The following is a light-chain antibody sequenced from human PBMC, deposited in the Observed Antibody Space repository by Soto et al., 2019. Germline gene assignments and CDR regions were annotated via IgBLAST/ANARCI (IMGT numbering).Light chain of an antibody. CDR2: DAS. CDR1: QDSSNY. CDR3: QQQDNIPRYT. Sequence: DIQMTQSPSSLSASVGDRVTITCQPSQDSSNYLNWYQQKPGKATKLLIYDASNLETGVPSRFSGSGCGTDFALTLSSLQLEDSATYYCQQQDNIPRYTFGQGTNLEIK. V-gene: IGKV1-33*01. J-gene: IGKJ2*01.